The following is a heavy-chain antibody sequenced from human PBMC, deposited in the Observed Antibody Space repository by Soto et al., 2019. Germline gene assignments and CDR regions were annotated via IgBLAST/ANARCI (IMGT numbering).Heavy chain of an antibody. CDR2: ISYDGSNK. J-gene: IGHJ4*02. D-gene: IGHD2-2*01. V-gene: IGHV3-30*03. CDR1: GFTFSSYG. CDR3: ALHYCSSTSCYAGYFDY. Sequence: GGSLRLSCAASGFTFSSYGMHWVRQAPGKGLEWVAVISYDGSNKYYADSVKGRFTISRDNSKNTLYLQMNSLRAEDTAVYYCALHYCSSTSCYAGYFDYWGQGTLVTVSS.